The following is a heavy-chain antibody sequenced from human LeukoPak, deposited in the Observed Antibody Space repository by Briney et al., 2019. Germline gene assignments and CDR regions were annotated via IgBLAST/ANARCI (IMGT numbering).Heavy chain of an antibody. CDR3: VRVMGYCSDGSCYPRGVGYYYMDV. Sequence: GGSLRLSCAASGFMFDDYGMSWVRQRPGKGLEWVSGINRSSGDTGYADSVKGRFTISRDNAKNSLYPQMNSLRAEDTALYYCVRVMGYCSDGSCYPRGVGYYYMDVWGKGTTVTIS. CDR1: GFMFDDYG. V-gene: IGHV3-20*04. D-gene: IGHD2-15*01. J-gene: IGHJ6*03. CDR2: INRSSGDT.